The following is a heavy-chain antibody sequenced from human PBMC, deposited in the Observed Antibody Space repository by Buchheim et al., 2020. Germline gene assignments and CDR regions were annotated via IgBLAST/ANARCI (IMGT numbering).Heavy chain of an antibody. J-gene: IGHJ4*02. CDR3: VRVYDILTFDY. V-gene: IGHV3-48*03. Sequence: EVQLLESGGGLVQPGGSLRLSCAASGFSFTTYEMNWVRQAPGKGLEWVSHISISGSIIYYADSVKGRFTISRDNAKNSLYLQMNSLRAEDTAIYYCVRVYDILTFDYWGRGTL. CDR1: GFSFTTYE. D-gene: IGHD3-9*01. CDR2: ISISGSII.